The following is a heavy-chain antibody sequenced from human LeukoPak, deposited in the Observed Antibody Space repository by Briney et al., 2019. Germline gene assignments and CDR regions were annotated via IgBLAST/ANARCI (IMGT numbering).Heavy chain of an antibody. CDR1: GGSFSGYY. CDR3: ARGEEEGMDV. V-gene: IGHV4-34*01. CDR2: INHSGST. Sequence: PSETLSLTCAVYGGSFSGYYWSWIRQPPGKGLEWIGEINHSGSTNYNPSLKSRVTISVDTSKNQFSLKLSSVTAADTAVYYCARGEEEGMDVWGQGTTVTVSS. J-gene: IGHJ6*02.